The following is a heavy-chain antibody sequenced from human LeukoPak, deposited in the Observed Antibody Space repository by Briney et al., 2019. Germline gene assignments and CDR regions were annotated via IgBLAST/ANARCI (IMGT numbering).Heavy chain of an antibody. CDR1: GGSISSSSYY. V-gene: IGHV4-39*01. CDR3: ARLGYCSSTSCAWTVD. Sequence: SETLSLTCTVSGGSISSSSYYWGWIRQPPGKGLEWIGSIYYSGSTYYNPSLKSRVTISVDTSKNQFSLKLSSVTAADTAVYYCARLGYCSSTSCAWTVDWGQGTLVTVSS. D-gene: IGHD2-2*01. J-gene: IGHJ4*02. CDR2: IYYSGST.